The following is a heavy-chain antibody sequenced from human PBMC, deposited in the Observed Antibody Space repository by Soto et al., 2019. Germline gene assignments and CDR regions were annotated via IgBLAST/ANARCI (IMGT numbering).Heavy chain of an antibody. D-gene: IGHD6-6*01. J-gene: IGHJ6*02. CDR1: GGTFSSYA. V-gene: IGHV1-69*01. Sequence: SVKVSCEASGGTFSSYAISWVRQAPVQGLEWMGGIIPIFGTANYAQKFQGRVTITADESTSTAYMELSSLRSEDTAVYYCARDRGVAAPPHYYYYYGMDVWGQGTTVTVSS. CDR3: ARDRGVAAPPHYYYYYGMDV. CDR2: IIPIFGTA.